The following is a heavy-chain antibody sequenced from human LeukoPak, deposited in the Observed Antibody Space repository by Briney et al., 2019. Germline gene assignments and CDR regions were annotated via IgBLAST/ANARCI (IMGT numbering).Heavy chain of an antibody. CDR3: ARYLRTSSTYYMDV. V-gene: IGHV4-59*01. CDR1: GASISGYY. CDR2: IYYDGST. J-gene: IGHJ6*03. Sequence: SETLSLTCTVSGASISGYYWSWIRQPPGKVLEWIGYIYYDGSTNYNPSFKSRVTMSVDTSKTQFSLKLRSMTAADTAVYHCARYLRTSSTYYMDVWGKGTTVTVSS.